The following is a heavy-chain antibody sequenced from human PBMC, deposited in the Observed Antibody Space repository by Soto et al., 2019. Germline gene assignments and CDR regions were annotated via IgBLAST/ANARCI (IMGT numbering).Heavy chain of an antibody. CDR3: ASGVGFGSQYFDY. CDR2: IYYSGST. CDR1: GGSISSCY. D-gene: IGHD1-26*01. Sequence: KTSETLSLTCTVSGGSISSCYWSWIRQPPGKGLEWIGYIYYSGSTNYNPSLKSRVTIPVDKSKNQFSLKLSSVTAADTAVYYCASGVGFGSQYFDYWGQGTLVTVSS. J-gene: IGHJ4*02. V-gene: IGHV4-59*12.